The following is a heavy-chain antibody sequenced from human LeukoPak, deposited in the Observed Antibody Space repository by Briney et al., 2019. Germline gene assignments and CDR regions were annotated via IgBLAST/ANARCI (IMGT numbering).Heavy chain of an antibody. V-gene: IGHV4-39*07. J-gene: IGHJ4*02. CDR1: GGSISSSKYY. CDR3: ARVLAVAGTDYDY. Sequence: SETLSLTCTVSGGSISSSKYYWGWIRQPPGKGLEWIGEINHSGSTNYNPSLKSRVTISVDTSKNQFSLKLSSVTAADTAVYYCARVLAVAGTDYDYWGQGTLVTVSS. D-gene: IGHD6-19*01. CDR2: INHSGST.